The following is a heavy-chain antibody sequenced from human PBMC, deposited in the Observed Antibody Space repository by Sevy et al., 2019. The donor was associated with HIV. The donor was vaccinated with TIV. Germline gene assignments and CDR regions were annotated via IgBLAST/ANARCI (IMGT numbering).Heavy chain of an antibody. D-gene: IGHD2-21*02. CDR2: IWYDGSNK. CDR1: GFNFSIYG. V-gene: IGHV3-33*01. Sequence: GGSLRLSCAASGFNFSIYGMHWVRQAPGKGLEWVALIWYDGSNKYYADSVKGRFTISRDNSKNTLSLQMNSLRAEDTAVYYCARGRGDPRADCFDYWGQGTLVTVSS. J-gene: IGHJ4*02. CDR3: ARGRGDPRADCFDY.